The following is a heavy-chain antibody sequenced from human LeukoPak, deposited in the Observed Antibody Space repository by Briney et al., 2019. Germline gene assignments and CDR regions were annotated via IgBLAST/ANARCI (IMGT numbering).Heavy chain of an antibody. CDR1: GFTFSSYW. CDR3: AKWRYDSSGYYFDY. Sequence: GGSLRLSCAASGFTFSSYWMSWVRQAPGKGLEWVANIKQDGSEKYYVDSVKGRFTISRDNSKNTLYLQMNSLRAEDTAVYYCAKWRYDSSGYYFDYWGQGTLVTVSS. J-gene: IGHJ4*02. D-gene: IGHD3-22*01. V-gene: IGHV3-7*03. CDR2: IKQDGSEK.